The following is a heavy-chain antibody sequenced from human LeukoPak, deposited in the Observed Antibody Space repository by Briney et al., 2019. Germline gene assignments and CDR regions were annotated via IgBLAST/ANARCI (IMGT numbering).Heavy chain of an antibody. D-gene: IGHD5-18*01. CDR2: IGSNGENT. Sequence: GGSLRLSCSASRFTFSGYPMHWVRQAPGKGLEYVSAIGSNGENTYYADSVKGRFTISRDNSKNTLYLQMSSLRAEDTAVYYCVCAESGYSYGYGYWGQGTLVTVSS. CDR1: RFTFSGYP. J-gene: IGHJ4*02. CDR3: VCAESGYSYGYGY. V-gene: IGHV3-64D*09.